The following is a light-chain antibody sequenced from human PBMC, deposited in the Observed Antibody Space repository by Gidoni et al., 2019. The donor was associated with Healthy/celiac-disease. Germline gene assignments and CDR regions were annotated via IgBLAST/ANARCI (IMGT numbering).Light chain of an antibody. Sequence: EIVLTQSPATLSLSPGERATLSCRASQSVSSYLAWYQQKPGQAPRLLIYDASNRATGIPARFSGSGSGTDFTLTISSLEPEDFAVYYGQQRSIGWTFGQGTKVEIK. CDR2: DAS. CDR3: QQRSIGWT. J-gene: IGKJ1*01. CDR1: QSVSSY. V-gene: IGKV3-11*01.